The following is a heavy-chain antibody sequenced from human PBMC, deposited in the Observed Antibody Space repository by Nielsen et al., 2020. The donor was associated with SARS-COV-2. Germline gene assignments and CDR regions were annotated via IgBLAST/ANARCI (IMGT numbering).Heavy chain of an antibody. CDR1: GFTFSDYY. CDR3: ARAFTVPEDAFDI. V-gene: IGHV3-11*05. CDR2: ISSSSSYT. D-gene: IGHD4-17*01. Sequence: GESLKISCAASGFTFSDYYMSWIRQAPGKGLEWVSYISSSSSYTNYADSVKGRFTISRDNAKNSLYLQMNNLRAEDTAAYYCARAFTVPEDAFDIWGQGTMVTVSS. J-gene: IGHJ3*02.